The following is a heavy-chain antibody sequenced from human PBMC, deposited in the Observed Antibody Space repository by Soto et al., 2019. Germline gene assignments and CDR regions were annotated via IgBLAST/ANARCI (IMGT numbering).Heavy chain of an antibody. J-gene: IGHJ5*02. Sequence: GGSLRLSCAASGFTVSSNYMSWVRQAPGKGLEWVSVIYSGGSTYYADSVKGRFTISRHNSKNTLYLQMNSLRAEDTAVYYCARLLSSSWYNWFDPWGQGTLVTVSS. CDR2: IYSGGST. CDR1: GFTVSSNY. D-gene: IGHD6-13*01. CDR3: ARLLSSSWYNWFDP. V-gene: IGHV3-66*04.